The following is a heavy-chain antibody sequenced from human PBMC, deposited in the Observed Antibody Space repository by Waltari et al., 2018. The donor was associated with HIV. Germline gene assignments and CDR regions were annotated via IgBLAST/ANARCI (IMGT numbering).Heavy chain of an antibody. V-gene: IGHV3-30*18. CDR3: AKPRGSGYSRAPDYGMDV. CDR2: LSYDGTNK. Sequence: QVQMVESGGGVGQRGRSLTLSCSASGLIFSSYGLHWVRQAPGMGLDLVSFLSYDGTNKHYADFVKGRFTISRDSSKNTFFLQMNSLRAEDTAVYYCAKPRGSGYSRAPDYGMDVWGQGTTVTVSS. CDR1: GLIFSSYG. D-gene: IGHD3-22*01. J-gene: IGHJ6*02.